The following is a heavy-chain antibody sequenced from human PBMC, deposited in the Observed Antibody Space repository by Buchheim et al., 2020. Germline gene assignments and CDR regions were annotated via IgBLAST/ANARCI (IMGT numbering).Heavy chain of an antibody. V-gene: IGHV3-30*03. CDR1: GFTFSSYG. Sequence: QVQLVESGGGVVQPGRSLRLSCAASGFTFSSYGMHWVRQAPGKGLEWVAVISYDGSNKYYADSVKGRFTISRDNYKNTLYLQMNSLRAEDTAVYYCATCYYYDSSGYYGYYYGMDVWGQGTT. CDR2: ISYDGSNK. D-gene: IGHD3-22*01. J-gene: IGHJ6*02. CDR3: ATCYYYDSSGYYGYYYGMDV.